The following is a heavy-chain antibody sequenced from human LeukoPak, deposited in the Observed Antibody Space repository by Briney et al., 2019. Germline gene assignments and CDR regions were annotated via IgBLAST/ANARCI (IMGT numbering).Heavy chain of an antibody. CDR2: INSDGSST. CDR1: GFTFSSYW. CDR3: AGDGIAARPVDY. V-gene: IGHV3-74*01. J-gene: IGHJ4*02. Sequence: PGGSLRLSCAASGFTFSSYWMHWVRQAPGKGLVWVSRINSDGSSTSYADSVKGRFTISRDNAKNTLYLQMNSLRAEDTAVYYCAGDGIAARPVDYWGQGTLVTVSS. D-gene: IGHD6-6*01.